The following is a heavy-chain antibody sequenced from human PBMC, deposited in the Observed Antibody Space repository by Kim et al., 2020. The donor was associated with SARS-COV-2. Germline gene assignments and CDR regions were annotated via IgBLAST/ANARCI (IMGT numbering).Heavy chain of an antibody. Sequence: SETLSLTCTVSGGSISSSSYYWGWIRQPPGKGLEWIWSIYYSGSTYYNPSLKSRVTISVDTSKNQFSLKLSSVTAADTAVYYCARTSMGRYGSGSYYAYYNGMNVVGQGTTVTDSS. CDR3: ARTSMGRYGSGSYYAYYNGMNV. J-gene: IGHJ6*02. CDR1: GGSISSSSYY. V-gene: IGHV4-39*01. D-gene: IGHD3-10*01. CDR2: IYYSGST.